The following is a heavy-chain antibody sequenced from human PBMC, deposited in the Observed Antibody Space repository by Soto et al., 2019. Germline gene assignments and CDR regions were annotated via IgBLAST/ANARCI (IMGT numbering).Heavy chain of an antibody. CDR1: GGTFSSYT. V-gene: IGHV1-69*04. Sequence: ASVKVSCKASGGTFSSYTISWVRQAPGQGLEWMGRIIPILGIANYAQKFQGRVTITADKSTSTAYMELNSLRAEDTAVYYCAKDGSGIAAADYYGMDVWGQGTTVTVSS. CDR3: AKDGSGIAAADYYGMDV. D-gene: IGHD6-13*01. J-gene: IGHJ6*02. CDR2: IIPILGIA.